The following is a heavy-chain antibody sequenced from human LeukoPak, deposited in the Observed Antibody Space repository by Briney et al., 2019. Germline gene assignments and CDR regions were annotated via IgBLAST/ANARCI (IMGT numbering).Heavy chain of an antibody. V-gene: IGHV4-39*07. CDR3: AAIWSGY. D-gene: IGHD3-3*01. CDR1: GGSISSSSYY. Sequence: PSETLSLTCTVSGGSISSSSYYWGWIRQPPGKGLEWIGSIYYSGSTYYNPSLKSRVTISVDTSKNQFSLKLSSVTAADTAVYYCAAIWSGYWGQGTLVTVSS. CDR2: IYYSGST. J-gene: IGHJ4*02.